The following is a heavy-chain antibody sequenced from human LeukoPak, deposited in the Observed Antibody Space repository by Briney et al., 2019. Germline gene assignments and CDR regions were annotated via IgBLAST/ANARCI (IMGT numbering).Heavy chain of an antibody. CDR1: GFTFRNYG. CDR3: AKVTFDY. J-gene: IGHJ4*02. Sequence: PGRSLRLSCAAYGFTFRNYGMHWVRQAPGKGLEWVAVISYDGSNKYYADSVKGRFTISRDNSKNTLYLQMNSLRAEDTAVYYCAKVTFDYWGQGTLVTVSS. D-gene: IGHD5-18*01. V-gene: IGHV3-30*18. CDR2: ISYDGSNK.